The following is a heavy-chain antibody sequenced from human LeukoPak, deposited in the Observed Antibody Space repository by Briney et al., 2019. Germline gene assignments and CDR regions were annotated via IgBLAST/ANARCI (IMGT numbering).Heavy chain of an antibody. CDR3: ARDIDSSGYYFPYYYYGMDV. CDR1: GFTFSSSA. V-gene: IGHV3-23*01. J-gene: IGHJ6*02. CDR2: ISNNGGYT. Sequence: GGSLRLSCAASGFTFSSSAMSWVRQAPGKGLEWVSAISNNGGYTYYADSVQGRFTISRDNSKSTLCLQMNSLRAEDTAVYYCARDIDSSGYYFPYYYYGMDVWGQGTTVTVSS. D-gene: IGHD3-22*01.